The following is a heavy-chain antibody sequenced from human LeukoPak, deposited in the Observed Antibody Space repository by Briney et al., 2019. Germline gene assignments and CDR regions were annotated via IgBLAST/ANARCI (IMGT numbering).Heavy chain of an antibody. CDR3: ARHGSYLRYHYFDY. CDR2: IKQDGSEK. V-gene: IGHV3-7*01. J-gene: IGHJ4*02. D-gene: IGHD3-9*01. Sequence: GGSLRLSCAASGFTFSSYWMSWVRQAPGKGLEWVANIKQDGSEKYYVDSVKGRFTISRDNAKNSLYLQMNSLRAEDTAVYYCARHGSYLRYHYFDYWGQGTLVTVSS. CDR1: GFTFSSYW.